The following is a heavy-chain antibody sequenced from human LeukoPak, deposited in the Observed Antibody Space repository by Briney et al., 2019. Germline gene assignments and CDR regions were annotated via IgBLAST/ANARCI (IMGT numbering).Heavy chain of an antibody. CDR3: ARVRGIIQLGQIRFDY. CDR1: GYTFTSYG. CDR2: ISAYNGNT. Sequence: ASVKVSCKASGYTFTSYGISWVRQAPRQGLEWMGWISAYNGNTNYAQKLQGRVTMTTDTSTSTAYMELRSLRSDDTAVYYCARVRGIIQLGQIRFDYWGQGTLVTVSS. J-gene: IGHJ4*02. D-gene: IGHD5-18*01. V-gene: IGHV1-18*01.